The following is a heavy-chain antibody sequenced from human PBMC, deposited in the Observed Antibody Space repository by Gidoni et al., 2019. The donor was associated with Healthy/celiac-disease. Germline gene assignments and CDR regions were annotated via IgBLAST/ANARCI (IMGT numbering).Heavy chain of an antibody. D-gene: IGHD2-2*01. CDR3: ARVSNHFNCSSTSCYPRGAFDI. CDR2: INPNSGGT. J-gene: IGHJ3*02. V-gene: IGHV1-2*02. CDR1: GYPFTGYD. Sequence: QVQLVQSGAEVKKPGASVKVSCKASGYPFTGYDIHWVRQAPGQGLEWMGWINPNSGGTNYAQKFQGRVTMTRDTSISTAYMELSRLRSDDTAVYYCARVSNHFNCSSTSCYPRGAFDIWGQGTMVTVSS.